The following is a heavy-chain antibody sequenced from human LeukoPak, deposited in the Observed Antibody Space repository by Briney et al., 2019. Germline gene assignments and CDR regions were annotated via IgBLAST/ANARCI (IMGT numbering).Heavy chain of an antibody. D-gene: IGHD4-11*01. V-gene: IGHV3-30*02. CDR2: IWYGGSNK. Sequence: GGSLRLSCAASGFTFSSYGMHWVRQAPGKGLEWVAVIWYGGSNKYYADSVKGRFTISRDNSKNTLYLQMNSLRAEDTAVHYCAKQGGYSNYFDYWGQGTLVTVSS. CDR1: GFTFSSYG. J-gene: IGHJ4*02. CDR3: AKQGGYSNYFDY.